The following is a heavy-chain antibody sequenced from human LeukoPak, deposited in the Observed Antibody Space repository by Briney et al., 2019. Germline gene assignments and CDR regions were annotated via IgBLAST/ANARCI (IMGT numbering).Heavy chain of an antibody. D-gene: IGHD2-21*01. CDR3: ARGGASSIPFDY. CDR2: IKEDGSDQ. J-gene: IGHJ4*02. CDR1: GFSFSSYW. Sequence: GGSLRLSCAAFGFSFSSYWMSWVRQTPGRGLEWVANIKEDGSDQRYVDSVKGRFTISRDNAKNSIYLQMNSLRAEDTALYYCARGGASSIPFDYWGQGTLVTVSS. V-gene: IGHV3-7*01.